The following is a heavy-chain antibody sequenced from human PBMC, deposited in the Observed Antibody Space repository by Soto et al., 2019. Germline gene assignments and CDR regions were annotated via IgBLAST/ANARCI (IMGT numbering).Heavy chain of an antibody. V-gene: IGHV1-18*04. CDR3: ARAGSGEQWLTQRDY. Sequence: QVLLVQSGAEMKKPGASVKVSCKASGYSFTTYGITWVRQAPGQGFEWMGWINPNNGNTNFAQKFQGRVTMTTDTARSTADGELRSLRSADTAVYYCARAGSGEQWLTQRDYWGQGTLVTVSS. D-gene: IGHD6-19*01. J-gene: IGHJ4*02. CDR1: GYSFTTYG. CDR2: INPNNGNT.